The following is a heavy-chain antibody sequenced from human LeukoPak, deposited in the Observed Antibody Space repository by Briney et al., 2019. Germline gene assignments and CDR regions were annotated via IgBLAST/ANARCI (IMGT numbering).Heavy chain of an antibody. CDR1: GFTFSNYE. Sequence: PGGSLRLSCAASGFTFSNYEMNWVRQAPGKGLEWLSYISSSSGVNIYYADSVKGRFTISRDNAKNSLYLQMNTLRAEDTAVYYCARFTIGWYYFDYWGQGTLVTVSS. V-gene: IGHV3-48*03. D-gene: IGHD6-19*01. CDR3: ARFTIGWYYFDY. J-gene: IGHJ4*02. CDR2: ISSSSGVNI.